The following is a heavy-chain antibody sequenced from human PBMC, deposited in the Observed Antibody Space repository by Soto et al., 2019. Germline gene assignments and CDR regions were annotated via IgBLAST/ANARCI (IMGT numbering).Heavy chain of an antibody. CDR1: GFTFSSYW. Sequence: EVQLVESGGGLVQPGGSLRLSCAVSGFTFSSYWMGWVRQAPGKGLEWVANIKQDGSATFYVDSVKGRFTISRDNAKNSLFLQMDRLRPEDTALYHCVKDTSTGVGSSSYFDYWGLGTLVTVSS. CDR2: IKQDGSAT. V-gene: IGHV3-7*03. J-gene: IGHJ4*02. D-gene: IGHD1-26*01. CDR3: VKDTSTGVGSSSYFDY.